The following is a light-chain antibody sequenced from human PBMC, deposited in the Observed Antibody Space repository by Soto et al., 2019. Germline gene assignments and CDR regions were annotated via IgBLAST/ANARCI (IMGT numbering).Light chain of an antibody. CDR1: QSVSSSY. V-gene: IGKV3-20*01. CDR3: QQYGSSPYT. CDR2: DAS. Sequence: EIVLTQSPGTLSLSPGERATLFCRASQSVSSSYLAWYQRKPGQAPRLLIYDASSRATGIPDRFSGSGSGTDFTLTISRLEPEDFAVYYCQQYGSSPYTFGQGTKLEIK. J-gene: IGKJ2*01.